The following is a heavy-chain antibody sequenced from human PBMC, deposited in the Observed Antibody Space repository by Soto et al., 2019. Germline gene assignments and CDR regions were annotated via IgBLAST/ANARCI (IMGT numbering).Heavy chain of an antibody. D-gene: IGHD6-13*01. V-gene: IGHV1-2*04. Sequence: QVQLVQSGAEVKKPGASVKVSCKASGYTFTDYSMHWVRQAPGQGLEWMGWINPNSGDTNYAQKFQDWVTMTRDTSISTAYMELSRLRSDDTAVYYCARDLGYSSSWSSWDVWGQGTTVTVSS. CDR3: ARDLGYSSSWSSWDV. J-gene: IGHJ6*02. CDR1: GYTFTDYS. CDR2: INPNSGDT.